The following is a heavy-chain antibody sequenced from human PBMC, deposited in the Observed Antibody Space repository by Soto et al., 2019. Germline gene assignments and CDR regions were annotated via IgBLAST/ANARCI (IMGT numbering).Heavy chain of an antibody. D-gene: IGHD4-17*01. CDR2: IFSNDEK. J-gene: IGHJ4*02. V-gene: IGHV2-26*01. CDR1: GFSLSNARMG. Sequence: QVTLKESGPVLVKPTETLTLTCTVSGFSLSNARMGVSWIRQPPGKALEWLGNIFSNDEKSYSTSLKSRLTRSKDTSKSQVVLIMTNMDPVDTATYDCARIPYYGDDPRLFDYWGQGTLVTVSS. CDR3: ARIPYYGDDPRLFDY.